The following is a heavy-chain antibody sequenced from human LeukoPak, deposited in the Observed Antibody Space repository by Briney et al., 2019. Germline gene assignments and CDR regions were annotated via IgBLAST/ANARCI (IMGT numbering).Heavy chain of an antibody. Sequence: SETLSLTCTVSGGSISSYYWSWIRQPPGKGLEWIGYMYYSGSSGYTNYNPSLKSRVTISIDTSNNQFSLKLSSVTAADTAVYYCARVSQKWLQATVWGQGTLVTVSS. CDR2: MYYSGSSGYT. V-gene: IGHV4-59*01. D-gene: IGHD5-24*01. CDR1: GGSISSYY. J-gene: IGHJ4*02. CDR3: ARVSQKWLQATV.